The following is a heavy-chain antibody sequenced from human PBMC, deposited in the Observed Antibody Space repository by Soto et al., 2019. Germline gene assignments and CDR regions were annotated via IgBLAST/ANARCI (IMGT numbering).Heavy chain of an antibody. CDR3: ARTPRPTYYDFWSGYFFDY. J-gene: IGHJ4*02. CDR1: GGSISSSSYY. Sequence: SETLSLTCTVSGGSISSSSYYWGWIRQPPGKGLEWIGSIYYSGSTYYNPSLKSRVTISVDTSKNQFSLKLSSVTAADTAVYYCARTPRPTYYDFWSGYFFDYWGQGTLVTVS. V-gene: IGHV4-39*01. CDR2: IYYSGST. D-gene: IGHD3-3*01.